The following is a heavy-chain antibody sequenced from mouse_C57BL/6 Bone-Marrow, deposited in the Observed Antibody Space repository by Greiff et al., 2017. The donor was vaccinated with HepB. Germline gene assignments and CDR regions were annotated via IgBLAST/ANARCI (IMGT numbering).Heavy chain of an antibody. CDR2: IYPGSGST. J-gene: IGHJ1*03. CDR1: GYTFTSYW. V-gene: IGHV1-55*01. Sequence: QVQLQQPEAELVKPGASVKMSCKASGYTFTSYWITWVKQRPGQGLEWIGDIYPGSGSTNYNEKFKSKATLTVDTSSSPAYMQLSSLTSEDSAVYYCARDLLLRDWYFDVWGTGTTVTVSS. CDR3: ARDLLLRDWYFDV. D-gene: IGHD1-1*01.